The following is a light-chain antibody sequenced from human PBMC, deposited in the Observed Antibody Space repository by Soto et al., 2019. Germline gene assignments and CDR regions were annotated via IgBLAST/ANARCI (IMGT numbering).Light chain of an antibody. CDR2: DVS. CDR3: SSYTGSSTLMV. V-gene: IGLV2-14*03. Sequence: QSVLTQPASVSGSPGQSITISCTGTSSDVGGYNYVSWYQHHPGKAPKLIIYDVSSRPSGVSDRFSGSKSGNTASLTISGLQAEDEADYYCSSYTGSSTLMVFGGGTKLTVL. CDR1: SSDVGGYNY. J-gene: IGLJ3*02.